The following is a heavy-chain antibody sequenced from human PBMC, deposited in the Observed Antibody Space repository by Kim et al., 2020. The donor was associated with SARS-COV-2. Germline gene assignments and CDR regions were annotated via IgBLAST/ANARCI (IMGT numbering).Heavy chain of an antibody. CDR2: ISSSGSTI. V-gene: IGHV3-11*01. J-gene: IGHJ3*02. CDR1: GFTFSDYY. D-gene: IGHD6-19*01. CDR3: AREKWRQWLVRPPSSDAFDI. Sequence: GGSLRLSCAASGFTFSDYYMSWIRQAPGKGLEWVSYISSSGSTIYYADSVKGRFTISRDNAKNSLYLQMNSLRAEDTAVYYCAREKWRQWLVRPPSSDAFDIWGQGTMVTVSS.